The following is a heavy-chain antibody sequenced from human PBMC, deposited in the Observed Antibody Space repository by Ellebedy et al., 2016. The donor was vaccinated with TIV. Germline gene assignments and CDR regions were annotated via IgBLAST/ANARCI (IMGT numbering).Heavy chain of an antibody. D-gene: IGHD5-24*01. Sequence: ASVKVSXXASGYTFTSYAMHWVRQAPGQRLEWMGWINAGNGNTKYSQKFQGRVTITRDTSASTAYMELSSLRSEDTAVYYCARDLWEMATWVGPLDYWGQGTLVTVSS. V-gene: IGHV1-3*01. CDR2: INAGNGNT. J-gene: IGHJ4*02. CDR1: GYTFTSYA. CDR3: ARDLWEMATWVGPLDY.